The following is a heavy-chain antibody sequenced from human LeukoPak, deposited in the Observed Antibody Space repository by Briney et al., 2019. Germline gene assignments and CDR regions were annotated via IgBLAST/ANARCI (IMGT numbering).Heavy chain of an antibody. CDR2: INPNSGGT. V-gene: IGHV1-8*03. Sequence: ASVKVSCKASGYTFTSYHINWVRQAPGQGLEWMGWINPNSGGTNYAQKFQGRVTITRNTSMSTAYMELSSLRSEDTAVYYCARGGGHYYYYMDVWGKGTTVTVSS. CDR3: ARGGGHYYYYMDV. CDR1: GYTFTSYH. J-gene: IGHJ6*03.